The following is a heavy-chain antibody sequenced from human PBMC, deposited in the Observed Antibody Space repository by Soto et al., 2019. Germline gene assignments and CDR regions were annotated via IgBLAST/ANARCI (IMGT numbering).Heavy chain of an antibody. D-gene: IGHD1-20*01. CDR1: GASISGSYYY. V-gene: IGHV4-39*01. Sequence: SETLSLTCAVSGASISGSYYYWAWLRQSPGKGPEWIGSVFYTGFTSYNPSLESRVSVSVDTSKSQFSLKLSAVTAADTAVYYCATSQKGYNWNYFDHWGRGALVTVSS. CDR2: VFYTGFT. CDR3: ATSQKGYNWNYFDH. J-gene: IGHJ4*02.